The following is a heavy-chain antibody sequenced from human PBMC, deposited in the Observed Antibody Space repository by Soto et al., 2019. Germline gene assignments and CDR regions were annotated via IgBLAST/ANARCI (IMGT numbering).Heavy chain of an antibody. CDR1: GYTFTSYD. CDR2: MNPNSGNS. J-gene: IGHJ6*03. V-gene: IGHV1-8*01. CDR3: ARVPPPAAMEYYHYYYYMDV. Sequence: ASVKVSCKASGYTFTSYDINWVRQATGQGLEWMGWMNPNSGNSGYAQKFQGRVTMTRNTSISTAYMELSSLRSEDTAVYYCARVPPPAAMEYYHYYYYMDVWGKGTTVTVSS. D-gene: IGHD2-2*01.